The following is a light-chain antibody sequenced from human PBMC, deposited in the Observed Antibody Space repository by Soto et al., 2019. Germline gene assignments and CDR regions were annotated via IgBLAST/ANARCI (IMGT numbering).Light chain of an antibody. CDR2: AAS. CDR3: QRYNSVPLYT. Sequence: DIQMTQSPSSLSASVGDRVTITCRANQGISNYLAWYQQKPGKVPKLLIYAASTLQAGVPSRFSGSGSGTDFTLTISSLQSEDVATYYCQRYNSVPLYTFGQGTKLEIK. V-gene: IGKV1-27*01. J-gene: IGKJ2*01. CDR1: QGISNY.